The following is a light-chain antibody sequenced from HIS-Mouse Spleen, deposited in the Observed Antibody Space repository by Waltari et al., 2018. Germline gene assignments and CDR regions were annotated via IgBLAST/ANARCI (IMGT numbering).Light chain of an antibody. Sequence: SYVLTQPPSVSVAPGKTARITCGGNNIGSKRVHWYQQKPGQAPVLVVYDDSDRPSGSPERFSGANSGNTATLTISRVEAGDEADYYCQVWDSSSDHPYVFGTGTKVTVL. J-gene: IGLJ1*01. CDR3: QVWDSSSDHPYV. CDR1: NIGSKR. CDR2: DDS. V-gene: IGLV3-21*03.